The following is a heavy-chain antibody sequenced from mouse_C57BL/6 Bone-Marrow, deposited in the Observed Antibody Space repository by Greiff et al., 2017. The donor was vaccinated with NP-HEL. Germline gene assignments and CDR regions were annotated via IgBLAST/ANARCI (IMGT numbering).Heavy chain of an antibody. CDR1: GYTFTNYW. Sequence: QVQLQQSGAELVRPGTSVKMSCKASGYTFTNYWIGWAKQRPGHGLEWIGDIYPGGGYTNYNEKFKGKATLTADKSSSTAYMQFSSLTSEDSAIYYCASYYYYAMDYWGQGTSVTVSS. D-gene: IGHD1-1*01. J-gene: IGHJ4*01. CDR2: IYPGGGYT. V-gene: IGHV1-63*01. CDR3: ASYYYYAMDY.